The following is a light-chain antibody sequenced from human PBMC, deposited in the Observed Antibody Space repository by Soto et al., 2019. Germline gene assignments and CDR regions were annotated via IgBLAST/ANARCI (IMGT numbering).Light chain of an antibody. Sequence: EIVLTQSPGTLSLSPGERATLSCRASQSVSNNYLAWYQQKPGQAHRLLIYGASNRATGIQDRFSGSGSGTDFTLTITRLEPEDFAVFYCKQYGSSEIIFGQGTRLEIK. CDR2: GAS. V-gene: IGKV3-20*01. CDR1: QSVSNNY. CDR3: KQYGSSEII. J-gene: IGKJ5*01.